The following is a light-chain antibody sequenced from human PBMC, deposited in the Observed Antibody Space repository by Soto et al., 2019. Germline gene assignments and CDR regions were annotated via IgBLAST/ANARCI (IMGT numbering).Light chain of an antibody. CDR3: CSYAGSSTFRYD. Sequence: QSVLTQPASVSGSPGQSITISCTGTSSDVGSYNLVSWYQQHPGKAPKLMIYEGSKRPSGVSNRFSGSKSGNTASLTISGLQAEDEADYYCCSYAGSSTFRYDFGTGTKVTVL. J-gene: IGLJ1*01. V-gene: IGLV2-23*01. CDR1: SSDVGSYNL. CDR2: EGS.